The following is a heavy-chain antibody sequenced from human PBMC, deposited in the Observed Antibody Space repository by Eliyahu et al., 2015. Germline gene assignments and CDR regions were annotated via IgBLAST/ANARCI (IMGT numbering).Heavy chain of an antibody. V-gene: IGHV4-59*08. CDR2: VHFSGSA. CDR3: ARLFDIGASLIPGSPSDAFDS. J-gene: IGHJ3*01. CDR1: GDSISTXF. Sequence: QVQLQESGPGLVKPSETLPLTCMISGDSISTXFWSWIRQSPGKGLEWIGYVHFSGSATYNPSLQSRATISVDTSRNQFSLNLKSVTAADTAIYYCARLFDIGASLIPGSPSDAFDSWGQGTLVIVSS. D-gene: IGHD4/OR15-4a*01.